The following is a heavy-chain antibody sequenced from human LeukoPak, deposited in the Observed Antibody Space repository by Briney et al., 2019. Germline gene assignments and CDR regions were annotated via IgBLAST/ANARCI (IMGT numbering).Heavy chain of an antibody. D-gene: IGHD3-22*01. Sequence: PGGSLRLSCAASGFTFSSYAMSWVRQAPGKGLEWVSAISGSGGSTYYADSVKGRFTISRDNSKNTLYLQMNSLRAEDTAVYYCARESDGYDSSGYPLFDYWGQGTLVTVSS. V-gene: IGHV3-23*01. J-gene: IGHJ4*02. CDR3: ARESDGYDSSGYPLFDY. CDR2: ISGSGGST. CDR1: GFTFSSYA.